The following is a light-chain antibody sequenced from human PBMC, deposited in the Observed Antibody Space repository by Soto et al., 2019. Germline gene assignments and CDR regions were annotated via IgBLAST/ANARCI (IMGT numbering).Light chain of an antibody. Sequence: EIVLTQSPATLSLSPGERATLSCRASQNVRSYLAWYQQKPGQAPRLLIHDAISRATGIPARFSGSGSGTAFTRTNSILEPEDFAVYYCQQRTNWPTSTFGQGTRLEIK. CDR2: DAI. V-gene: IGKV3-11*01. CDR1: QNVRSY. J-gene: IGKJ5*01. CDR3: QQRTNWPTST.